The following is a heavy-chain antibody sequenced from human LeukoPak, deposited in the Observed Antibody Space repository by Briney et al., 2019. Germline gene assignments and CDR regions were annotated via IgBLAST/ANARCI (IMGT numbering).Heavy chain of an antibody. CDR3: AKRLVGGQTTVVTPPDY. J-gene: IGHJ4*02. CDR2: IRYDGSNK. Sequence: GGSLRLSCAASGFTFSSYGMHWVRQAPGKGLEWVAFIRYDGSNKYYADSVKGRFTISRDNSKNTLYLQMNSLRAEDTAVYYCAKRLVGGQTTVVTPPDYWGQGTLVTVSS. D-gene: IGHD4-23*01. V-gene: IGHV3-30*02. CDR1: GFTFSSYG.